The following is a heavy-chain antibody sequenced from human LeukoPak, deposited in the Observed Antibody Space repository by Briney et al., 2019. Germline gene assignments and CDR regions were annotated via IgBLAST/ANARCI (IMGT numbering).Heavy chain of an antibody. J-gene: IGHJ6*03. D-gene: IGHD1-1*01. V-gene: IGHV3-23*05. CDR3: AKRGNPTVGHHYLDV. CDR2: IRHSDSNT. CDR1: GFTSSSSD. Sequence: PGGSLRLSCAASGFTSSSSDMSWVRQAPGSGLEWVSSIRHSDSNTYYADSVMGRFTISRDNSKNTLYLQMNSLSAEDTAVYYCAKRGNPTVGHHYLDVWGKGTTVGVSS.